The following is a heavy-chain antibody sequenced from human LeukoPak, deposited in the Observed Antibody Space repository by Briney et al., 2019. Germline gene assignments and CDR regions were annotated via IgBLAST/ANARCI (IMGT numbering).Heavy chain of an antibody. CDR2: IIPIFGRA. Sequence: ASVKVSCKASGYTFTSYDINWVRQAPGQGLEWMGGIIPIFGRANYAQKFQGRVTITADKSTSTAYMELSSLRSEDTAVYYCARPSEERDYYYYYYMDVWGKGTTVTVSS. CDR3: ARPSEERDYYYYYYMDV. J-gene: IGHJ6*03. CDR1: GYTFTSYD. V-gene: IGHV1-69*06.